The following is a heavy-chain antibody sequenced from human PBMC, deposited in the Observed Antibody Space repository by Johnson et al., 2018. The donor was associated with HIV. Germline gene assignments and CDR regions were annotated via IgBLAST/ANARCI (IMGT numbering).Heavy chain of an antibody. CDR2: ISWNSGSI. D-gene: IGHD1-26*01. J-gene: IGHJ3*02. CDR1: GFTFSSYA. V-gene: IGHV3-9*01. Sequence: VQLVESGGGVVQPGGSLRLSCAGSGFTFSSYAMHWVRQAPGKGLEWVSGISWNSGSIGYADSVKGRFTISRDNAKNSLYLQMNSLRAEDTALYYCARDRTGGSYPRAFDIWGQGTMVTVSS. CDR3: ARDRTGGSYPRAFDI.